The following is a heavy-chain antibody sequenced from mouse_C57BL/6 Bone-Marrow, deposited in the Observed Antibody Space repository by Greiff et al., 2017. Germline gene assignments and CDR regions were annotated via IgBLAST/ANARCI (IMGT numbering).Heavy chain of an antibody. J-gene: IGHJ2*01. D-gene: IGHD1-1*01. Sequence: QVQLQQPGAELVKPGASVKVSCKASGYTFTSYWMHWVKQRPGQGLEWIGRIHPSDSDTNFNQKFKGKATLSVDKSSSTAYMQLISLTSEDSAVYYCAIGSRDYWGQGTTLTVSS. CDR3: AIGSRDY. CDR2: IHPSDSDT. V-gene: IGHV1-74*01. CDR1: GYTFTSYW.